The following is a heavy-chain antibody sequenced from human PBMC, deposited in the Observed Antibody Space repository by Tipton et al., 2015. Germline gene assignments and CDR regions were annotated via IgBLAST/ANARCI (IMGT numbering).Heavy chain of an antibody. D-gene: IGHD6-13*01. Sequence: TLSLTCTVSGGSISSSLHYWGWIRQPPGKGLEWIGSIYYSGSTYYNPSLKSRVTISVDTSKNQFSLRLSSVTAADTAVYYCARSLFPETAGLENWFDPWGQGTLVTVSS. V-gene: IGHV4-39*01. CDR1: GGSISSSLHY. CDR2: IYYSGST. J-gene: IGHJ5*02. CDR3: ARSLFPETAGLENWFDP.